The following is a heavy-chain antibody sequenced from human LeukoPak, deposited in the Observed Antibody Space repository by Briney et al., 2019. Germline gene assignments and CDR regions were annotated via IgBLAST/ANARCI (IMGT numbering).Heavy chain of an antibody. Sequence: GGSLGLSCVASGFTFSDYYMSWIRQAPGKGLEWVSYIRSSGTTIHYADSVKGLFTISRDNAKNSLYLQMNSLRAEDTAVYYCARDRGAVTDVFDYWGQGTLVTVSS. CDR2: IRSSGTTI. CDR1: GFTFSDYY. J-gene: IGHJ4*02. D-gene: IGHD6-19*01. V-gene: IGHV3-11*04. CDR3: ARDRGAVTDVFDY.